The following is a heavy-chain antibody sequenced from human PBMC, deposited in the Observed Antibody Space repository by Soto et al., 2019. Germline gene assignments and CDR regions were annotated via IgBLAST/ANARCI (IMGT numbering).Heavy chain of an antibody. CDR2: ICYSGST. D-gene: IGHD3-3*01. CDR3: ASLYYDFWSGYLYYFDY. J-gene: IGHJ4*02. Sequence: QLQLQESGPGLVKPSETLSLTCTVSGGSISSSSYYWGWIRQPPGKGLEWIGSICYSGSTYYNPSLKSRVTISVDTSKNQFSLKLSSVTAADTAVYYCASLYYDFWSGYLYYFDYWGQGTLVTVSS. V-gene: IGHV4-39*01. CDR1: GGSISSSSYY.